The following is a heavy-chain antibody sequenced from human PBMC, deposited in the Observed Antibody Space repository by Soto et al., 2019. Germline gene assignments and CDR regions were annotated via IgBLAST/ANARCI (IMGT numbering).Heavy chain of an antibody. J-gene: IGHJ6*02. CDR3: ARGPRPMVRGSHHSRKYYYYGMDV. V-gene: IGHV4-34*01. Sequence: PSETLSLTCAVYGGSFSGYYWSWIRQPPGKGLEWIGEINHSGSTNYNPSLKSRVTIPVDTSKNQFSLKLSSVTAADTAVYYCARGPRPMVRGSHHSRKYYYYGMDVWGQGTTVTVS. D-gene: IGHD3-10*01. CDR1: GGSFSGYY. CDR2: INHSGST.